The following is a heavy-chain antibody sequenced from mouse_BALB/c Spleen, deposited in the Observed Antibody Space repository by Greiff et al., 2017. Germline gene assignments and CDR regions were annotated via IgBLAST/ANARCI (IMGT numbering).Heavy chain of an antibody. V-gene: IGHV14-1*02. CDR1: GYSFTSYY. J-gene: IGHJ3*01. CDR2: IDPENGNT. D-gene: IGHD2-1*01. CDR3: AVYGNYAY. Sequence: VQLQQPGAELVRPGASVKLSCKASGYSFTSYYMHWVKQRPEQGLEWIGWIDPENGNTIYDPKFQGKASITADTSSNTAYLQLSSLTSEDTAVYYCAVYGNYAYWGQGTLVTVSA.